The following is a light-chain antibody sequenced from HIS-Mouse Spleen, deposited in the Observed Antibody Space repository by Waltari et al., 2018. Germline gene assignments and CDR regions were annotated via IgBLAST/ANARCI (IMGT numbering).Light chain of an antibody. J-gene: IGLJ1*01. V-gene: IGLV3-10*01. CDR3: YSTDSSGNHYV. Sequence: SYELTQPPSVSVSPGQTARITCSGDALPKKYAYWYQQKSGQAPVLVIYEDSKRPSGIPGGFSGSSSGTMATLTISGAQVEDEADYYCYSTDSSGNHYVFGTGTKVTVL. CDR1: ALPKKY. CDR2: EDS.